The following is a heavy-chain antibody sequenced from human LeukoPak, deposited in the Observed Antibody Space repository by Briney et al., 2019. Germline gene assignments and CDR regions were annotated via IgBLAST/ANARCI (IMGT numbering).Heavy chain of an antibody. Sequence: SETLSLTCAVYGGSFSGYYWSWIRQPPGKGLEWIGEINHSGSTNYNPSLKSRVTISVDTSKNQFSLKLSSVTAADTAVYYCARRLLWFGESDYWGQGTLVTVSS. CDR1: GGSFSGYY. V-gene: IGHV4-34*01. CDR3: ARRLLWFGESDY. D-gene: IGHD3-10*01. CDR2: INHSGST. J-gene: IGHJ4*02.